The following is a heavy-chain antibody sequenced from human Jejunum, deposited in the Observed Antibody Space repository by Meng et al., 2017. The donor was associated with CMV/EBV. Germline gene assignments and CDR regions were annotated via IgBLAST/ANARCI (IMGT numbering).Heavy chain of an antibody. D-gene: IGHD3-3*01. J-gene: IGHJ4*02. Sequence: VQLVGCGGELVPPGGSLRLSCAASGITFRIYGMSWVRQAPGKGLEWVSSISGSGDSTNYADSVKGRFTISRDNSKNTLDLQMNSLRADDMAVYYCAKNYDFPDWGQGTLVTVSS. CDR3: AKNYDFPD. CDR1: GITFRIYG. V-gene: IGHV3-23*04. CDR2: ISGSGDST.